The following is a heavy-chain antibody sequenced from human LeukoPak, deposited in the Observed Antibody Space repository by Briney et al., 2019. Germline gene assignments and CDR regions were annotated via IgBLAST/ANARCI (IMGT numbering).Heavy chain of an antibody. CDR2: INHSGST. CDR1: GGSFSGYY. CDR3: AKDRDRRFQIDY. D-gene: IGHD3-16*01. Sequence: PSETLSLTCAVYGGSFSGYYWSWIRQPPGKGLEWIGEINHSGSTNYNPSLKSRVTISVDTSKNQFSLKLSSVTAADTAVYYCAKDRDRRFQIDYWGQGTLVTVSS. J-gene: IGHJ4*02. V-gene: IGHV4-34*01.